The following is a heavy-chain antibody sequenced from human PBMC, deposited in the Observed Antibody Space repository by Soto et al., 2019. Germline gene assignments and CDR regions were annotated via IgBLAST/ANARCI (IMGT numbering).Heavy chain of an antibody. CDR3: ARAPVDIVSYWHFEL. J-gene: IGHJ2*01. CDR1: GGSVSNGLYY. CDR2: IFYSGST. Sequence: QVQLLESGPSLVKPSETLSLTCTVSGGSVSNGLYYWSWIRQPPGKGLEWIGYIFYSGSTTYNPSLKSRVTISVDTSKNQFSVNLNSVTAADTAVYYCARAPVDIVSYWHFELWGRGTLVTVSS. V-gene: IGHV4-61*01. D-gene: IGHD5-12*01.